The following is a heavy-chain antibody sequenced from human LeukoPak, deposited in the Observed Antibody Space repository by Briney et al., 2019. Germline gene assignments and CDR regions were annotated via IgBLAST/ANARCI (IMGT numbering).Heavy chain of an antibody. J-gene: IGHJ4*02. D-gene: IGHD3-10*01. CDR1: GFSFGSYW. V-gene: IGHV3-7*03. Sequence: TGGSLRLSCVASGFSFGSYWMSWVRQAPGKGLEWVANIKQDGSEQYSVDSVKGRFTSSRDNAKNSLYLQMNSLRAEDTAIYYCAKGLLSGSGSYSDYWGQGTLVTVSS. CDR3: AKGLLSGSGSYSDY. CDR2: IKQDGSEQ.